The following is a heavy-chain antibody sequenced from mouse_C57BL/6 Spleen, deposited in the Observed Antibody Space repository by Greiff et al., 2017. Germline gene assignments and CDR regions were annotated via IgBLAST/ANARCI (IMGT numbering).Heavy chain of an antibody. CDR1: GYTFTSYW. Sequence: VQLQQPGAELVKPGASVKLSCKASGYTFTSYWMHWVKQSPGQGLEWIGMIRRSSGSTNYNEKLKSKATLTVDKSSSTAYMQRSSLTSEDSAVYCCARQTSLAWFGYWGQGTLVTVSA. CDR3: ARQTSLAWFGY. D-gene: IGHD2-10*02. J-gene: IGHJ3*01. V-gene: IGHV1-64*01. CDR2: IRRSSGST.